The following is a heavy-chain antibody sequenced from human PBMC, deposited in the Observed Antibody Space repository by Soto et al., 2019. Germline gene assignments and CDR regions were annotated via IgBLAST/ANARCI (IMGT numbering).Heavy chain of an antibody. D-gene: IGHD1-26*01. V-gene: IGHV5-51*01. CDR3: ARSGVGAMNPASGTDY. CDR1: GYRFSSHW. Sequence: PGASLKISGKGSGYRFSSHWIGWVRQMPGKGLEWMGIIYPGDSDTRYSQSFHGLVTISADKSLSTAYLQWSSLKTSDTAMYYCARSGVGAMNPASGTDYWGQGTLVTVSS. J-gene: IGHJ4*02. CDR2: IYPGDSDT.